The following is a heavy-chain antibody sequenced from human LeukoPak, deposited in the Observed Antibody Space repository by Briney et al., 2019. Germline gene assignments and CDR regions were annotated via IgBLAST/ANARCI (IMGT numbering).Heavy chain of an antibody. Sequence: GGSLRLSCEASGFTFTTYWMGWVRQAPGKGLEWVASIKQDGSVKYYVDSVKGRFTISRDNAKNSLYLQMNSLRAEDTAMYYCARPLMYYFGSETYYWFDPWGQGTLVTVSS. CDR1: GFTFTTYW. J-gene: IGHJ5*02. CDR2: IKQDGSVK. D-gene: IGHD3-10*01. V-gene: IGHV3-7*01. CDR3: ARPLMYYFGSETYYWFDP.